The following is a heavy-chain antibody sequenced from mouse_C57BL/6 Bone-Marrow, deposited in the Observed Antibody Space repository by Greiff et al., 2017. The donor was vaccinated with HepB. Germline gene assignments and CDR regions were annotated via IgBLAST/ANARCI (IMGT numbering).Heavy chain of an antibody. V-gene: IGHV1-81*01. CDR1: GYTFTSYG. D-gene: IGHD1-1*01. Sequence: VMLVESGAELARPGASVKLSCKASGYTFTSYGISWVKQRTGQGLEWIGEIYPRSGNTYYNEKFKGKATLTADKSSSTAYMELRSLTSEDSAVYFCARKGLYYGSSYPYWGQGTLVTVSA. CDR2: IYPRSGNT. CDR3: ARKGLYYGSSYPY. J-gene: IGHJ3*01.